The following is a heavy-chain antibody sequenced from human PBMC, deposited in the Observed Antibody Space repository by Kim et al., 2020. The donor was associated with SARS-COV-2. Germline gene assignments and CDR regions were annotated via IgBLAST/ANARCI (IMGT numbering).Heavy chain of an antibody. J-gene: IGHJ2*01. CDR2: ISYDGSNR. D-gene: IGHD2-15*01. Sequence: GGSLRLSCAASGFTFSNYGMHWVRQAPGKGLEWLAVISYDGSNRYYADSVKGRYTISRDNSKNTLYLQMNSLRVEDTAVYYCAKDRNTVVTWYFDLWGRG. V-gene: IGHV3-30*18. CDR1: GFTFSNYG. CDR3: AKDRNTVVTWYFDL.